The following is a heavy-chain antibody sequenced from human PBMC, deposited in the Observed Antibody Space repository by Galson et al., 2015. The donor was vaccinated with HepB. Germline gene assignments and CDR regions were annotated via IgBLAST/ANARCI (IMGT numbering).Heavy chain of an antibody. D-gene: IGHD2-8*02. CDR1: GFTFSNAW. J-gene: IGHJ4*02. CDR3: TTDGATNYWDSSSFDY. V-gene: IGHV3-15*07. CDR2: IKNKTDGGTT. Sequence: SLRLSCAASGFTFSNAWMNWVRQAPGKGLEWVGRIKNKTDGGTTDYAAPVKGRFTISRDDSKNTLYLQMNSLKTEDTAVYYCTTDGATNYWDSSSFDYWGQGTLVTVSS.